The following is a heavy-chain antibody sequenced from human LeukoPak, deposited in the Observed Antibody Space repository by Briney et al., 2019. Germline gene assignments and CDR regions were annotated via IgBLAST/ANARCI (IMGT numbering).Heavy chain of an antibody. CDR2: AHSSCHT. Sequence: PSETLSLTCTVSGGSISDNYWSWLRQPPGKGLEWMGYAHSSCHTIYNSSLKSPVAMSLDTSKSQFSLRLSSVTAADTALYFCARHPFATPFNSWGPGTLVTVSS. V-gene: IGHV4-59*08. CDR3: ARHPFATPFNS. J-gene: IGHJ4*02. CDR1: GGSISDNY. D-gene: IGHD2-15*01.